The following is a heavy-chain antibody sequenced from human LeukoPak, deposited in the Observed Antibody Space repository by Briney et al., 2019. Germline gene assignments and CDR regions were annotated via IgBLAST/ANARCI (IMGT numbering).Heavy chain of an antibody. D-gene: IGHD4-17*01. CDR2: INSDGRST. CDR1: GFTFSVYW. Sequence: GGSLRLSCAASGFTFSVYWMHWVRQAPGRGLVWVSLINSDGRSTRYADSVKGRFTISRDNSNNTLSLQMSSLRVDDTAVYYCAIIATVTPGHWGQGTLLTVSS. V-gene: IGHV3-74*01. J-gene: IGHJ4*02. CDR3: AIIATVTPGH.